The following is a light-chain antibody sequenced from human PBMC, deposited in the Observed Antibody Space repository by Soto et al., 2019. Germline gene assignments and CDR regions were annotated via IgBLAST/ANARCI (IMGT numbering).Light chain of an antibody. CDR1: QGISEY. V-gene: IGKV1-27*01. Sequence: DIQMAQSPSSLSASIGDRVTITCRASQGISEYLAWYQQRPGNAPNLLISGASILQSGVPSRFSGSGSGTHFTLTISSLQPEDVATYYCHSYNSIPRTFGQGTTVEIK. J-gene: IGKJ1*01. CDR2: GAS. CDR3: HSYNSIPRT.